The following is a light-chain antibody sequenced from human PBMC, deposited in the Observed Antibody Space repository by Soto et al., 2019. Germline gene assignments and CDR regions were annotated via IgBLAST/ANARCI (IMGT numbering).Light chain of an antibody. CDR3: QETDSFSRT. CDR1: QGIGNW. Sequence: DIQMTQSPSSVSASVGDRVTITCRASQGIGNWLAWYQQKPGQAPKLMIYGATSLQNGVPSRFSGSGSGTDFSVTVSSLQSEDFATYYCQETDSFSRTFGQGTTLEIK. CDR2: GAT. J-gene: IGKJ2*01. V-gene: IGKV1-12*01.